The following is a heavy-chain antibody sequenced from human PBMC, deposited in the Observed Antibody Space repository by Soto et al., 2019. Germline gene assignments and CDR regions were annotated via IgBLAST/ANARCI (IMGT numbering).Heavy chain of an antibody. CDR3: ARAYCTGGTCSGFDN. D-gene: IGHD2-15*01. CDR1: GFTFSTYA. V-gene: IGHV3-23*01. J-gene: IGHJ4*02. CDR2: ISGSGDRT. Sequence: GGSLRLSCATSGFTFSTYAMNWVRQAPGKGLEWVSSISGSGDRTYNADSVKGRFTISRDSSTNTLYLQMNSLRAEDTALYYCARAYCTGGTCSGFDNWGQGTLVTVSS.